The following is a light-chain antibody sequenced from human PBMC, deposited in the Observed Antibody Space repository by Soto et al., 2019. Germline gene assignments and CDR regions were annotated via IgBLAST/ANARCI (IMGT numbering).Light chain of an antibody. CDR2: EAR. V-gene: IGLV2-14*01. CDR3: SSYTSKSSLI. Sequence: SVLNQPPSASGSPGQTVAIYCTGTMRGVGAYNLVSWYQQHPGRAPQLIIYEARNRPSGISFRFSGSKSDNTASLTISGLQAEDEADYYCSSYTSKSSLIFGGGSKVTVL. J-gene: IGLJ2*01. CDR1: MRGVGAYNL.